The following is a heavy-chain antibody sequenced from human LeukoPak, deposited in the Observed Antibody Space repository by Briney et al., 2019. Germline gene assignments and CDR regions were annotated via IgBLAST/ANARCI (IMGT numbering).Heavy chain of an antibody. CDR2: IYSGGST. Sequence: GGSLRLSCSASGFTVSSDYMSWVRQAPGKGLEWLSVIYSGGSTYYADSVKGRFTISRDNSKNTVYLQMNSLRVEDTAVYYCARGGSVPATRSFEYWGQGTLVTVSS. D-gene: IGHD6-19*01. V-gene: IGHV3-66*01. J-gene: IGHJ4*02. CDR3: ARGGSVPATRSFEY. CDR1: GFTVSSDY.